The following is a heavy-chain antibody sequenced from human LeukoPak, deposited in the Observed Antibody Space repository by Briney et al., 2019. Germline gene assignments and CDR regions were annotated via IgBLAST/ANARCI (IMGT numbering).Heavy chain of an antibody. CDR1: GFTFSSYA. Sequence: GGSLRLSCAASGFTFSSYAMSWVRQAPGKGLEWVSAISGSGGSTYYADSVKGRFTISRDNSKNTLYLQMNSLRAEDTAVYYCAKDRGYGDHSIDAFDIWGQGTMVTVSS. J-gene: IGHJ3*02. CDR2: ISGSGGST. V-gene: IGHV3-23*01. D-gene: IGHD4-17*01. CDR3: AKDRGYGDHSIDAFDI.